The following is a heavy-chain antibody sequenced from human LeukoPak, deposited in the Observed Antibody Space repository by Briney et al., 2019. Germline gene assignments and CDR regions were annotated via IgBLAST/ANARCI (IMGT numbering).Heavy chain of an antibody. CDR2: ISWNSGSI. J-gene: IGHJ4*02. D-gene: IGHD6-19*01. Sequence: PGGSLRLSCAASGFTFDDYAMHWVRQAPGKGLEWVSGISWNSGSIGYADSVKGRFTISRDNAKNSLYLQMNSLRAEDTALYYCAKVRRKYSSGWYDYWGQGTLVTVSS. V-gene: IGHV3-9*01. CDR3: AKVRRKYSSGWYDY. CDR1: GFTFDDYA.